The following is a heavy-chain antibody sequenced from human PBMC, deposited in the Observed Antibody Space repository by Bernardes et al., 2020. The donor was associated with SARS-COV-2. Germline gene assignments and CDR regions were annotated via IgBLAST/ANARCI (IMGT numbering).Heavy chain of an antibody. D-gene: IGHD4-17*01. CDR2: ISGSGVTS. J-gene: IGHJ4*02. CDR3: AKTYGYCDY. CDR1: GFSFNSYG. V-gene: IGHV3-23*01. Sequence: ALRLSCAASGFSFNSYGMTWVRQAPGKGLEWVSIISGSGVTSYYADSVKGRFTISRDNSKNTLYLQMNSLRAEDTAVYYCAKTYGYCDYWGQGTLVTVSS.